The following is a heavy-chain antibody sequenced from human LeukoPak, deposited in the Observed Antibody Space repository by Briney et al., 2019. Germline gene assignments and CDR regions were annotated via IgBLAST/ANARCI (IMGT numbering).Heavy chain of an antibody. D-gene: IGHD1-26*01. Sequence: GASVKVSCKVSGYTRTELSMHWVRHAPGKGLEWMGGFDPEDGETIYAQKFQGRVTMTEDTSTDTAYMELSSLRSEDTAVYYCATAPIVGATFFDYWGQGTLVTVSS. CDR1: GYTRTELS. CDR3: ATAPIVGATFFDY. CDR2: FDPEDGET. V-gene: IGHV1-24*01. J-gene: IGHJ4*02.